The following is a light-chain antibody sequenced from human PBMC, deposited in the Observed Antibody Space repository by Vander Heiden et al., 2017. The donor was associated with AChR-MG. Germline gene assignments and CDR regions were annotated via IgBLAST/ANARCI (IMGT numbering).Light chain of an antibody. CDR3: MQTLQNPYT. J-gene: IGKJ2*01. Sequence: IVMTQSPLSLPVTPGEPASISCRSSQSLLNTNGYNYFHWYLQKPGQSPQLLVYLGSIRAYGVPDRFSGSGSATDFTLKISRVEAEDVGVYYCMQTLQNPYTFGQGTKLEIK. V-gene: IGKV2-28*01. CDR2: LGS. CDR1: QSLLNTNGYNY.